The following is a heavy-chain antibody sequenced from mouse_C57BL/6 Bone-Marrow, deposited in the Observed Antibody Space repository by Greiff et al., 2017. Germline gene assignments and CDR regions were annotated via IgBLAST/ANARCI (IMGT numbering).Heavy chain of an antibody. Sequence: VQLQQPGAELVRPGSSVKLSCKASGYTFTSYWMDWVKQRPGQGLEWIGNLYPSDSETHYNQKFKDKATLTVDKSATTAYMQLSSLTSEDSAVYYYARSGVWGFAFWGQGTLVTVSA. CDR1: GYTFTSYW. J-gene: IGHJ3*01. CDR2: LYPSDSET. D-gene: IGHD3-2*02. CDR3: ARSGVWGFAF. V-gene: IGHV1-61*01.